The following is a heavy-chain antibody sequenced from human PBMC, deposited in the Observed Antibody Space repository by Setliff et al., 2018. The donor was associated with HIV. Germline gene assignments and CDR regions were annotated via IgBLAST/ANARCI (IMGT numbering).Heavy chain of an antibody. CDR2: INYRGNT. D-gene: IGHD4-17*01. CDR1: GGSISTSRYY. Sequence: SETLSLTCTVSGGSISTSRYYWGWIRQPPGKGLEWIGSINYRGNTYYNPSLKSRAAISVDTSKNQISLKLSSVTAADMAVYFCARSPHDYDSDYYMDVWGKGTTVTVSS. J-gene: IGHJ6*03. CDR3: ARSPHDYDSDYYMDV. V-gene: IGHV4-39*01.